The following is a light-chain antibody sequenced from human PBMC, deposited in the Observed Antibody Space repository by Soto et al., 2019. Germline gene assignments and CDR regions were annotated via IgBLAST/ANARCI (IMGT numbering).Light chain of an antibody. J-gene: IGKJ1*01. CDR1: RSLQTW. CDR3: QHYNSYSEA. CDR2: QAS. V-gene: IGKV1-5*03. Sequence: IQMTQSPSTLSASVGDRVTITCRASRSLQTWLAWYQQKPGQAPKLLMYQASSLESGVPSRFSASGSGTEFTLTISSLQPDDFATYYCQHYNSYSEACGQGTKVDIK.